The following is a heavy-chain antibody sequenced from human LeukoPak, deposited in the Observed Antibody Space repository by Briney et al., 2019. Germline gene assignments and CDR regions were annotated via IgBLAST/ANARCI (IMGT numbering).Heavy chain of an antibody. CDR2: ISSNGGST. V-gene: IGHV3-64*01. CDR3: ARDSTDYYDSSGYYGALDS. J-gene: IGHJ4*02. CDR1: GFTFSSYG. D-gene: IGHD3-22*01. Sequence: PGGSLRLSCAASGFTFSSYGMHWVRQAPGKGLEYVSAISSNGGSTYYANSVKGRFTISRDNAQNSLYLQMHSLRAEDTAVYYCARDSTDYYDSSGYYGALDSWGQGTLVTVSS.